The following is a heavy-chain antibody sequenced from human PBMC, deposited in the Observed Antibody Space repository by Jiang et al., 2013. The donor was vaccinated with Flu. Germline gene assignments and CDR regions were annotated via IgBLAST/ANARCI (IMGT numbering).Heavy chain of an antibody. Sequence: GAEVKKPGASVKVSCKASGYTFTSYYMHWVRQAPGQGLEWMGIINPSGGGTTYTQKFQGRVTVTRDTSTSTVHMELSSLRSEDTAVYYCARDRSRYFGSSGSAYYYMDVWGTGTTVTVSS. CDR3: ARDRSRYFGSSGSAYYYMDV. CDR1: GYTFTSYY. CDR2: INPSGGGT. V-gene: IGHV1-46*01. J-gene: IGHJ6*03. D-gene: IGHD3-22*01.